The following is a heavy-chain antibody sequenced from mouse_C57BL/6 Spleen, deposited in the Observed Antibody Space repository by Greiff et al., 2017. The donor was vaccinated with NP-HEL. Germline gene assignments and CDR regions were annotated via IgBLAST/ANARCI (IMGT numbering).Heavy chain of an antibody. J-gene: IGHJ4*01. CDR1: GFTFSDYY. Sequence: EVQRVESGGGLVQPGGSLKLSCAASGFTFSDYYMYWVRQTPEKRLEWVAYISNGGGSTYYPDTVKGRFTISRDNAKNTLYLQMSRLKSEDTAMYYCARHLTGAMDYWGQGTSVTVSS. V-gene: IGHV5-12*01. D-gene: IGHD1-1*01. CDR2: ISNGGGST. CDR3: ARHLTGAMDY.